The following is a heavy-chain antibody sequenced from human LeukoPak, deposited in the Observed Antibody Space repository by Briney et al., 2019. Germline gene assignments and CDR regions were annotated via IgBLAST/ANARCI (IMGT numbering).Heavy chain of an antibody. CDR1: GGSISSGGYY. CDR2: IYHSGST. V-gene: IGHV4-30-2*01. Sequence: PSQTLSLTCTVSGGSISSGGYYWSWIRQPPGKGLEWIGYIYHSGSTYYNPSLKSRVTISVDRSKNQFSLKLSSVTAADTAVYYCARDAPYSNPYYYYYMDVWGKGTTVTVSS. D-gene: IGHD4-11*01. J-gene: IGHJ6*03. CDR3: ARDAPYSNPYYYYYMDV.